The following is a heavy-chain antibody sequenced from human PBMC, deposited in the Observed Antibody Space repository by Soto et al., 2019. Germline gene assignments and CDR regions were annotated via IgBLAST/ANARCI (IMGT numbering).Heavy chain of an antibody. CDR1: GGLISKYS. J-gene: IGHJ4*01. Sequence: QVQLVQSGAEVRKPGSSVEVSCKTSGGLISKYSFNWVRQAPGQGLEWMGGVLPISGSTDYAQQFQGRLTITADRSTSTVYMELSRLRSDDTANYYCATIRVRGGPLRFEDGGQGMLISVSS. CDR2: VLPISGST. CDR3: ATIRVRGGPLRFED. V-gene: IGHV1-69*06. D-gene: IGHD5-12*01.